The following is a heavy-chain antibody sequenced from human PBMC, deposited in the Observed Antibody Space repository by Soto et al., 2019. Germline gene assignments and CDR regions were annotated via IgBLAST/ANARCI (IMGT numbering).Heavy chain of an antibody. V-gene: IGHV4-59*01. CDR2: IYYSGST. CDR1: GGSISSYY. CDR3: ARAALTATDLFDP. Sequence: ETLSLTCTVSGGSISSYYWSWIRQPPGKGLEWIGYIYYSGSTNYNPSLKSRVTISVDTSKNQFSLKLSSVTAADTAVYYCARAALTATDLFDPWGQGTLVTVSS. J-gene: IGHJ5*02. D-gene: IGHD3-9*01.